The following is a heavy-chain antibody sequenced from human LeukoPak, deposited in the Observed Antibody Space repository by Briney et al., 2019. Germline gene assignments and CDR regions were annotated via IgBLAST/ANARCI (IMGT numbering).Heavy chain of an antibody. CDR1: GGSISSGGYY. J-gene: IGHJ5*02. CDR2: VYYSGNT. Sequence: SQTLSLTCTVSGGSISSGGYYWSWIRQPPGKGLEWIGYVYYSGNTYYNPSLKSRVTISVDTSKDQFSLKLSSVTAADTAVYYCAGNDYTKNWFDPWGQGTLVTVSS. D-gene: IGHD4-11*01. CDR3: AGNDYTKNWFDP. V-gene: IGHV4-30-4*08.